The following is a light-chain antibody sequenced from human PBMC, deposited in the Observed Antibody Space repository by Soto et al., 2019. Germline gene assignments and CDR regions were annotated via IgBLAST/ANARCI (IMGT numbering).Light chain of an antibody. V-gene: IGKV1-5*03. CDR2: KAS. CDR1: QSINSW. Sequence: DIQMTQSPSTLSASVGDRVTITCRASQSINSWLAWYQQKPGKAPKLLIYKASSLESGVPSRFSGSGSGTEFTLTISSLQPDGFATYYCQQYNSYSITFGQGTRLEIK. CDR3: QQYNSYSIT. J-gene: IGKJ5*01.